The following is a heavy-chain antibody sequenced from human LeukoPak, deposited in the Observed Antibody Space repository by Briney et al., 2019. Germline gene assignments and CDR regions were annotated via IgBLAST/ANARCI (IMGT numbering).Heavy chain of an antibody. CDR3: AKLVNDAFDI. CDR2: IYSGGST. D-gene: IGHD1-1*01. J-gene: IGHJ3*02. V-gene: IGHV3-53*01. Sequence: GGSLRPSCAASGFTVSSNYMSWVRQAPGKGLEWVSVIYSGGSTYYADSVKGRFTISRDNSKNTLYLQMNSLRAEDTAVYYCAKLVNDAFDIWGQGTMVTVSS. CDR1: GFTVSSNY.